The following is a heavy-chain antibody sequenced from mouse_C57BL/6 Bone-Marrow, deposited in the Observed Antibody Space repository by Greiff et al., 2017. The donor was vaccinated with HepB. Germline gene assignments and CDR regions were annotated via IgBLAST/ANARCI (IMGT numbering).Heavy chain of an antibody. CDR1: GYAFSSSW. J-gene: IGHJ2*01. CDR3: ARLITTTVFDY. D-gene: IGHD2-4*01. CDR2: IYPGDGDT. Sequence: QVQLQQSGPELVKPGASVKISCKASGYAFSSSWMNWVKQRPGKGLEWIGRIYPGDGDTNYNGKFKGKATLTADKSSSTAYMQLSSLTSEDSAVYFCARLITTTVFDYWGQGTTLTVSS. V-gene: IGHV1-82*01.